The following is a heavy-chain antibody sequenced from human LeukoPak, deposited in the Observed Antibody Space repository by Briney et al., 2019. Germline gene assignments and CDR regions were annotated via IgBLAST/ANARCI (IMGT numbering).Heavy chain of an antibody. CDR1: GYTFFNYA. CDR2: ISTYNANT. J-gene: IGHJ6*02. V-gene: IGHV1-18*01. CDR3: ATMYYYGSGSYYNPVRYYYYGMDV. Sequence: ASVKVSCKASGYTFFNYAISWVRQAPGQGLEWMGWISTYNANTNYAQKLQGRVTVTTDTSTSTAYMELRSLRSDDTAVYYCATMYYYGSGSYYNPVRYYYYGMDVWGQGTTVTVSS. D-gene: IGHD3-10*01.